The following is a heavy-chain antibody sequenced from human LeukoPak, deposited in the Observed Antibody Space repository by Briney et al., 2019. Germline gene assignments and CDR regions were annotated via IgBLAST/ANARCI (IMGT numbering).Heavy chain of an antibody. CDR1: GFTFSSYA. Sequence: GGSLRLSCAASGFTFSSYAVSWVRQAPGKGLEWVSAISGSGGSTYYADSVKGRFTISRDNSKNTLYLQMNSLRAEDTAVYYCAKGNNYAIDAFDIWGQGTMVTVSS. CDR3: AKGNNYAIDAFDI. J-gene: IGHJ3*02. V-gene: IGHV3-23*01. CDR2: ISGSGGST. D-gene: IGHD3-10*01.